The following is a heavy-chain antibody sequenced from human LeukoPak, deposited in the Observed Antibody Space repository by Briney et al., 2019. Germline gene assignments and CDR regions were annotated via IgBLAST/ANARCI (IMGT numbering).Heavy chain of an antibody. V-gene: IGHV3-30*18. J-gene: IGHJ4*02. Sequence: GGSLRLSCAASAFTFSSYGMHWVRQAPGKGLEWVAVISFDGSHKYYADSVKGRFTISRDNSKNTLYLQMNSLRAEDTAMYYCAEEDVEYRFYDYWGQGTLVTVSS. CDR2: ISFDGSHK. D-gene: IGHD2/OR15-2a*01. CDR1: AFTFSSYG. CDR3: AEEDVEYRFYDY.